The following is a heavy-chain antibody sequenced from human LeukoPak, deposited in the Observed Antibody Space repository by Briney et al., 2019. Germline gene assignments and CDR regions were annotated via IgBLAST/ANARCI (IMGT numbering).Heavy chain of an antibody. V-gene: IGHV4-4*02. CDR3: ARDWYVGATTPSMDV. J-gene: IGHJ6*03. CDR1: GGSISSSNW. CDR2: IYHSGST. Sequence: SETLSLTCAVSGGSISSSNWWSWVRQPPGKGLEWIGEIYHSGSTNYNPSLKSRVTISVDKSKNQFSLKLSSVTAADTAVYYCARDWYVGATTPSMDVWGKGTTVTVSS. D-gene: IGHD1-26*01.